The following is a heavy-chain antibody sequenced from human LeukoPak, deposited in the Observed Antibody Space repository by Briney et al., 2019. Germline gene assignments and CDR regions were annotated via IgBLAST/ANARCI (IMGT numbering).Heavy chain of an antibody. CDR1: GGSISSYY. D-gene: IGHD3-22*01. V-gene: IGHV4-59*01. CDR2: ISYSGST. CDR3: ARRSKYYYDSSGYYAFDI. Sequence: SETLSLTCTVSGGSISSYYWSWIRQPPGKGLEWIGYISYSGSTNYNPSLKSRVTISVDTSKKQFSLKLTSVTAADTAVYYCARRSKYYYDSSGYYAFDIWGQGTMVTVSS. J-gene: IGHJ3*02.